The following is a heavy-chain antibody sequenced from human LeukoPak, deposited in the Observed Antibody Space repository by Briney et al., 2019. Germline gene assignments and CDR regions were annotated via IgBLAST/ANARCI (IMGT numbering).Heavy chain of an antibody. J-gene: IGHJ5*02. CDR1: GFTFSRNG. Sequence: GGSLRLSCGASGFTFSRNGMHWVRQAPGKGLEWVSSISSSSSYIYYADSVKGRFTISRDNAKNSLYLQMNSLRAEDTAVYYCARHYYDSSGYTPGWFDPWGQGTLVTVSS. CDR3: ARHYYDSSGYTPGWFDP. V-gene: IGHV3-21*01. CDR2: ISSSSSYI. D-gene: IGHD3-22*01.